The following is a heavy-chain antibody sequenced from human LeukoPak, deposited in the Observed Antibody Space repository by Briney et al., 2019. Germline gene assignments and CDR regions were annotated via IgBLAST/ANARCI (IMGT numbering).Heavy chain of an antibody. CDR3: ARESSGTYYNPLGYMDV. D-gene: IGHD3-10*01. CDR2: IFTTGIT. J-gene: IGHJ6*03. Sequence: SETLSLTCTVSGGSISLYYWNWIRQPAGKGLEWIGRIFTTGITNYKSSLKSRVTMSVDTSKNQFSLNLTSVTAADTAVNYCARESSGTYYNPLGYMDVWGKGTTVTVSS. CDR1: GGSISLYY. V-gene: IGHV4-4*07.